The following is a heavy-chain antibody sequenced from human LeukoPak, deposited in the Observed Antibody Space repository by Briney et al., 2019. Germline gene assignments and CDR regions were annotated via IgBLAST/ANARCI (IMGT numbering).Heavy chain of an antibody. J-gene: IGHJ4*01. CDR3: AREVVAAPGTVDY. CDR2: IYYSGST. Sequence: SETLSLTCTVSGGSISSSSYYWGWIRQPPGKGLEWIGSIYYSGSTYYNPSLKTRVPMSVDTSKNQFSLKLSAVTAADTAVYYCAREVVAAPGTVDYWGQGTLVTVSS. CDR1: GGSISSSSYY. D-gene: IGHD6-13*01. V-gene: IGHV4-39*02.